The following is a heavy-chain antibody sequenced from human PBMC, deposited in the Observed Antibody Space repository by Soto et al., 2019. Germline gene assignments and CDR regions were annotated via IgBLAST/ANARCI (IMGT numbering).Heavy chain of an antibody. CDR3: AREGYYYDSSGYYLFLQLQRNHAFDI. V-gene: IGHV3-30-3*01. Sequence: GGSLRLSCAASGFTFSSYAMHWVRQAPGKGLEWVAVISYDGSNKYYADSVKGRFTISRDNSKNTLYLQMNSLRAEDTAVYYCAREGYYYDSSGYYLFLQLQRNHAFDIWGQGTMVTVSS. J-gene: IGHJ3*02. D-gene: IGHD3-22*01. CDR1: GFTFSSYA. CDR2: ISYDGSNK.